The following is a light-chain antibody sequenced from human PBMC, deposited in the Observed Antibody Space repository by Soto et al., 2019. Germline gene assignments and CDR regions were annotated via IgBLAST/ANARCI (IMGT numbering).Light chain of an antibody. CDR1: NSNIGSNY. V-gene: IGLV1-51*01. CDR3: GAWDDSLSAV. J-gene: IGLJ3*02. CDR2: DNN. Sequence: QSALTQPPSVSAAPGQKVTMSCSGSNSNIGSNYVSWYQQLPGTASKLLIYDNNKRPSGIPDRFSGSKSGTSATLGITGLQTGDEADYYCGAWDDSLSAVFGGGTKLTVL.